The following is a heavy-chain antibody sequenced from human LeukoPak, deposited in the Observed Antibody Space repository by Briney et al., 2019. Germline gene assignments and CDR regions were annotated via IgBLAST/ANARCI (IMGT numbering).Heavy chain of an antibody. Sequence: PSETLSLTGTVSGGSISSYYWSWIRQPPGKGLEWIGYIYYSGSTNYNPSLKSRVTISVDTSKNQFSLKLSSVTAADTAVYYCARVINYYGSGSYFLFDYWGQGTLVTVSS. D-gene: IGHD3-10*01. J-gene: IGHJ4*02. CDR2: IYYSGST. V-gene: IGHV4-59*01. CDR1: GGSISSYY. CDR3: ARVINYYGSGSYFLFDY.